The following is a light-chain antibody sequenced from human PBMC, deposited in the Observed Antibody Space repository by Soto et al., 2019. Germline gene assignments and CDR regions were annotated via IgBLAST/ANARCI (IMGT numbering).Light chain of an antibody. J-gene: IGKJ1*01. CDR3: QQYNSWPWT. CDR2: AAS. CDR1: QSISSY. V-gene: IGKV1-39*01. Sequence: DIQMTQSPSSLSASVGDRVTITCRASQSISSYLNWYQQKPGKAPKLLIYAASSLQSGVPSRFSGSGSGTDFTLTISSLQPEDFAVYYCQQYNSWPWTFGQGTKVDIK.